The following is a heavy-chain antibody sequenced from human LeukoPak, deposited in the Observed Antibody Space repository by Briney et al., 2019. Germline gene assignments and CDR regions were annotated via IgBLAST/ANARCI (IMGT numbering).Heavy chain of an antibody. V-gene: IGHV1-2*02. CDR3: ARDGGLVDFDS. J-gene: IGHJ4*02. CDR2: INPNSGGT. D-gene: IGHD3-16*01. Sequence: ASVKVSCKASGYTFTGYSLHWVRQAPGQGLEWMGWINPNSGGTGFAQKFQGRVTMTRDTSITTGYMELSRLTSDDTAVYYRARDGGLVDFDSWGQGTLITVSS. CDR1: GYTFTGYS.